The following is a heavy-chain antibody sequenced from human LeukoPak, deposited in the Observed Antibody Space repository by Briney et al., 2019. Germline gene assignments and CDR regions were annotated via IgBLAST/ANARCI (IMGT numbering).Heavy chain of an antibody. CDR2: ISSSSSTI. CDR1: GFTFSSYE. J-gene: IGHJ3*02. Sequence: GGSLRLSCAASGFTFSSYEMNWVRQAPGKGLEWVSYISSSSSTIYYADSVKGRFTISRDNAKNSLYLQMNSLRAEDTAVYYCARDLKAYYYDSSGADAFDIWGQGTMVTVSS. D-gene: IGHD3-22*01. V-gene: IGHV3-48*01. CDR3: ARDLKAYYYDSSGADAFDI.